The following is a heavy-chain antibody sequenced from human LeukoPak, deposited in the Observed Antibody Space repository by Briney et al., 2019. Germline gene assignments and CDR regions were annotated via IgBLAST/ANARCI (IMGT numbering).Heavy chain of an antibody. CDR2: IKQDGSEK. CDR1: GFTFSSYW. V-gene: IGHV3-7*01. CDR3: ACYRIPSRCSGPDY. D-gene: IGHD2-2*02. J-gene: IGHJ4*02. Sequence: GESLRLSCAASGFTFSSYWLIELRQAPGKGLEWVANIKQDGSEKYYVDSVKGRFTISRDNAKNSLYLQISSLRAEDTAVYYHACYRIPSRCSGPDYWGQGPLVTVSS.